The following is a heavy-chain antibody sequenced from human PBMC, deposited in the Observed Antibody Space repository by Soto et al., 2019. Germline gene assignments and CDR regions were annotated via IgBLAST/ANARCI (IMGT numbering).Heavy chain of an antibody. J-gene: IGHJ5*02. CDR1: GGSISSGGYS. V-gene: IGHV4-30-2*01. D-gene: IGHD4-17*01. Sequence: SETLSLTCAVSGGSISSGGYSWSWIRQPPGKGLEWIGYIYHSGSTYYNPSLKSRVTISVDRSKNQFSLKLSSVTAADTAVYYCARSHDYGEFDPWGQGTLVTVSS. CDR3: ARSHDYGEFDP. CDR2: IYHSGST.